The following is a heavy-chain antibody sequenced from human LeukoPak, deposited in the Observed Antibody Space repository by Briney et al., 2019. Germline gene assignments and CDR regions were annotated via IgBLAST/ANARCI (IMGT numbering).Heavy chain of an antibody. J-gene: IGHJ4*02. CDR1: GFTFSSYE. Sequence: GGSLRLSCAASGFTFSSYEMNWVRQAPGKGLEWVANIKQDGSEKYYVDSVKGRFTISRDNAKNSLYLQMNSLRAEDTAVYYCAKRGDCSGGSCYSDYWGQGTLVTVSS. CDR2: IKQDGSEK. D-gene: IGHD2-15*01. V-gene: IGHV3-7*01. CDR3: AKRGDCSGGSCYSDY.